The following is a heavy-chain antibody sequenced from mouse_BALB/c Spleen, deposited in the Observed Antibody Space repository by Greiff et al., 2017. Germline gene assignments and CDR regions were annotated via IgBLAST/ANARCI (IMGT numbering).Heavy chain of an antibody. J-gene: IGHJ3*01. CDR2: ISYSGST. CDR1: GVSITSGY. CDR3: ARGGTTATFAY. Sequence: EVKLLESGPSLVKPSQTLSLTCSVTGVSITSGYWNWIRKFPGNKLEYMGYISYSGSTYYTPSLKSRISITRDTSKNQYYLQLNSVTTEDTATYYCARGGTTATFAYWGQGTLVTVSA. D-gene: IGHD1-2*01. V-gene: IGHV3-8*02.